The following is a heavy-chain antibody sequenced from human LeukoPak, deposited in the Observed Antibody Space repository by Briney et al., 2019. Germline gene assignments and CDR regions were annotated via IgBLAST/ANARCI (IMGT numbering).Heavy chain of an antibody. CDR3: ARSYCSSSCYAVGAFDI. J-gene: IGHJ3*02. V-gene: IGHV4-39*01. CDR1: GGSVSSSTYY. D-gene: IGHD2-2*01. Sequence: SETLSLTCTVSGGSVSSSTYYWGWIRQPPGKGLEWTGSIHYSGSIYYNPSLKSRVTISVDMSKNQFSLKLSSVTAADTAVCYCARSYCSSSCYAVGAFDIWGQGTVVTVSS. CDR2: IHYSGSI.